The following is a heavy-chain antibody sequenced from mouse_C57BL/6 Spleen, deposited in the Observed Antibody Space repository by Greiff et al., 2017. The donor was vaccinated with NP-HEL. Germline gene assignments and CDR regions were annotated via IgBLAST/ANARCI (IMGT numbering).Heavy chain of an antibody. CDR1: GFTFSDYY. Sequence: EVQLVESEGGLVQPGSSMKLSCTASGFTFSDYYMAWVRQVPEKGLEWVANINYDGSSTYYLDSLKSRFIISRDNAKNILYLQMSSLKSEDTATYYCARALYYYGSSSWYFDVWGTGTTVTVSS. CDR3: ARALYYYGSSSWYFDV. J-gene: IGHJ1*03. CDR2: INYDGSST. D-gene: IGHD1-1*01. V-gene: IGHV5-16*01.